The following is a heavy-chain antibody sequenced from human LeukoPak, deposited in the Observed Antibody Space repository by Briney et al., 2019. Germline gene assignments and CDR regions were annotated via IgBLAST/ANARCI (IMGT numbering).Heavy chain of an antibody. CDR1: GFPFGSYV. V-gene: IGHV3-48*02. CDR2: INHNAEMI. Sequence: GGSLRLSCEASGFPFGSYVMSWVRQAPEKGLEWIAYINHNAEMIFYPDSVKGRFTISRDNAKNSLYLQMNALRYEDTAIYYCARDHDWAFDLWGQGTLVTVSS. J-gene: IGHJ4*02. D-gene: IGHD3-9*01. CDR3: ARDHDWAFDL.